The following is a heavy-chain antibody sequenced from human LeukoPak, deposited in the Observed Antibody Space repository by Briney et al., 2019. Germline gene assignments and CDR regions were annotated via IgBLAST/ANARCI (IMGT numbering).Heavy chain of an antibody. Sequence: SETLSLTCTVSGGSISSSSYYWGWIRQPPGKGLEWIGSIYYSGSTYYNPSLKSRVTISVDTSKNQFSLKLSSVTAADTAVYYCARHDGRWLHPTNWFDPWGQGTLVTVSS. J-gene: IGHJ5*02. CDR3: ARHDGRWLHPTNWFDP. D-gene: IGHD5-24*01. CDR1: GGSISSSSYY. V-gene: IGHV4-39*01. CDR2: IYYSGST.